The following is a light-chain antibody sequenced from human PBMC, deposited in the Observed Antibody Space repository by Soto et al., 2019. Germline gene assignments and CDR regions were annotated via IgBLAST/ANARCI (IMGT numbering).Light chain of an antibody. Sequence: QSALTQPASVSGSPGQSITISCTGTSSDVGSHNLVSWYQQHPGQAPKLMIYEVTKRPLGVSTRFSASKSGNTASLTISGLQAEDEADYYCCSYAGTNTFVFGTGTKVTVL. CDR1: SSDVGSHNL. CDR3: CSYAGTNTFV. CDR2: EVT. V-gene: IGLV2-23*02. J-gene: IGLJ1*01.